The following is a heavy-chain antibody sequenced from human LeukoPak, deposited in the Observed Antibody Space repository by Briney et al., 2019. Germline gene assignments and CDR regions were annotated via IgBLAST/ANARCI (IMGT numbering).Heavy chain of an antibody. Sequence: GASVKVSCKASGYTFTGHFMHWVRQAPGQGPEWMGWINPNSGGTNYAQKFQGRVTMTRDTSINTTYMELSRLKSDDTAVYYCARDVRRNNSSHIDCWGQGALVTVSS. J-gene: IGHJ4*02. V-gene: IGHV1-2*02. D-gene: IGHD6-13*01. CDR3: ARDVRRNNSSHIDC. CDR2: INPNSGGT. CDR1: GYTFTGHF.